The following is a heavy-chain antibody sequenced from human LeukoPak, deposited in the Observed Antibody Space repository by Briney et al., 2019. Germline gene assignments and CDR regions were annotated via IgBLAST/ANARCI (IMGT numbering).Heavy chain of an antibody. CDR3: ARLTVGALDY. D-gene: IGHD1-26*01. J-gene: IGHJ4*02. CDR2: INHSGST. V-gene: IGHV4-34*01. Sequence: SETLSLTCAVYDGSLSGHYWSWIRQTPGKGLEWIGEINHSGSTNYNPSLKCRVTISGDMSKNQFSLKVTSVTAADTAVYYCARLTVGALDYWGQGTLVTVSS. CDR1: DGSLSGHY.